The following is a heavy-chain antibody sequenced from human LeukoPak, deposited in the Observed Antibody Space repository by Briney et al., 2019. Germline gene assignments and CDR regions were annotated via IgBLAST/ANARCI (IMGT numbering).Heavy chain of an antibody. J-gene: IGHJ4*02. CDR2: ISGSSSDI. Sequence: PGGSLRLSCAASGFTFSSYAMSWVRQAPGKGLEWVSSISGSSSDIYYADSVKGRFTISRDNAKKSLYLQMKSLRAEDTAVYYCARRGYHDYSGFDYWGQGTLVTVSS. D-gene: IGHD1-26*01. CDR1: GFTFSSYA. V-gene: IGHV3-21*01. CDR3: ARRGYHDYSGFDY.